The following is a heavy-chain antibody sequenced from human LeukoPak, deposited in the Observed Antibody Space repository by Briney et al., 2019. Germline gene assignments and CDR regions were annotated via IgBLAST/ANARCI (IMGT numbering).Heavy chain of an antibody. CDR3: ASAQLLSSFDY. D-gene: IGHD2-2*01. CDR1: GFTFSSYG. V-gene: IGHV3-30*19. Sequence: GGSLRLSCAASGFTFSSYGMHWVRQAPGKGLEWVAVISYDGSNKYYADSVKGRFTISRDNSKNTLYLQMNSLRAEDTAVYYCASAQLLSSFDYWGQGTLVTVSS. CDR2: ISYDGSNK. J-gene: IGHJ4*02.